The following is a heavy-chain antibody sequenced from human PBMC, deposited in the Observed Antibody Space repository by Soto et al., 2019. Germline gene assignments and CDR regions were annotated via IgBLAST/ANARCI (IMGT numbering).Heavy chain of an antibody. D-gene: IGHD3-10*01. Sequence: PSETLSLTCAVSGGSISSYSWSWIRQPPGKGLEWIGYIYYSGSTTFNPSLKSRVTMSLDTSKNQFSLKLTSVTTADTAVYYCAGDYGSGSYRFDYWGQGTLVTVSS. CDR3: AGDYGSGSYRFDY. CDR1: GGSISSYS. CDR2: IYYSGST. V-gene: IGHV4-59*01. J-gene: IGHJ4*02.